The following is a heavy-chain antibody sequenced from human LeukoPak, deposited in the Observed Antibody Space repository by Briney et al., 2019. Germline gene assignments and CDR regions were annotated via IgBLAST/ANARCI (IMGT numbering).Heavy chain of an antibody. CDR1: GFTFSNYW. J-gene: IGHJ4*02. V-gene: IGHV3-7*01. CDR2: IKQDGGEK. CDR3: ARDVRYSSGWSDY. Sequence: GGSLRLSCAASGFTFSNYWMSWVRQAPGKGLEWVANIKQDGGEKYYVDSVKGRFTISRDNAKNSLYLQMNSLRAEDTALYYCARDVRYSSGWSDYWGQGTLVTVSS. D-gene: IGHD6-19*01.